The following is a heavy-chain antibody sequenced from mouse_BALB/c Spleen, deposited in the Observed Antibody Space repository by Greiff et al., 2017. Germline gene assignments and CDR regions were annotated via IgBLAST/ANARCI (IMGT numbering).Heavy chain of an antibody. CDR1: GYTFTDYA. CDR2: ISTYYGDA. J-gene: IGHJ2*01. V-gene: IGHV1S137*01. Sequence: QVQLQQSGAELVRPGVSVKISCKGSGYTFTDYAMHWVKQSHAKSLEWIGVISTYYGDASYNQKFKGKATMTVDKSSSTAYMELARLTSEDSAIYYCARKGIYYGSSLDYWGQGTTLTVSS. CDR3: ARKGIYYGSSLDY. D-gene: IGHD1-1*01.